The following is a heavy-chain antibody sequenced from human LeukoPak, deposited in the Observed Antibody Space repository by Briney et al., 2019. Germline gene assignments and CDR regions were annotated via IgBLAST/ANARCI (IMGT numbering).Heavy chain of an antibody. CDR2: VDPEDGET. Sequence: ASVKVSCKASGYTFTDYYVHWVQQAPGKGLEWMGRVDPEDGETIYAEKFQGRVTITADTSTDTAYMELSSLRSEDTAVYYCATGLPGGPWGQGTLVTVSS. J-gene: IGHJ5*02. D-gene: IGHD3-10*01. V-gene: IGHV1-69-2*01. CDR3: ATGLPGGP. CDR1: GYTFTDYY.